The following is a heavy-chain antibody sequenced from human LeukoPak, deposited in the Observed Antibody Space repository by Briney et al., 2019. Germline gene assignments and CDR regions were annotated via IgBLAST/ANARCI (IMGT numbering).Heavy chain of an antibody. V-gene: IGHV4-61*02. J-gene: IGHJ4*02. CDR3: AKSGCSSSSCPGFL. D-gene: IGHD2-2*01. CDR2: IYTSGTT. CDR1: GGSISSGYNY. Sequence: SATLSLTCTVSGGSISSGYNYSSWIRQPARKGLEWIGRIYTSGTTNYNPSLKSRVTISQDTSNNQFSLKLRSVTAADTAVYYCAKSGCSSSSCPGFLWGQGTLVTVSS.